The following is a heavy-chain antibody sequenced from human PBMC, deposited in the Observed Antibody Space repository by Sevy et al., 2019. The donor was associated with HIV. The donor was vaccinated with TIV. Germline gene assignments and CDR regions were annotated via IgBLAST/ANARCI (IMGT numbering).Heavy chain of an antibody. CDR1: GDSLSSADYY. CDR2: FFYSDNF. V-gene: IGHV4-30-4*01. D-gene: IGHD5-18*01. Sequence: SETLSLTCTVSGDSLSSADYYWSWVRQPPGKGLEWIGYFFYSDNFYYYPSLKSRLTISVDTSKNQFSLKLTSVTAADSAVYYCARCQNVDSAPFDYWGQGTPVTVSS. CDR3: ARCQNVDSAPFDY. J-gene: IGHJ4*02.